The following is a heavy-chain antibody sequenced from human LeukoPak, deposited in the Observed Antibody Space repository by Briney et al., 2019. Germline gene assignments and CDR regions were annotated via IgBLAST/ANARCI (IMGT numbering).Heavy chain of an antibody. J-gene: IGHJ4*02. Sequence: GGFLRLSCAGSGFTFSTYGMHWVRQAPGKGLEWVAVIWHDGSNKYYADSVKGRFTISRDNSKNTLYLQMTSLTAEDTAVYYCGRGTGNYYSALDYWGQGTLVTVSS. V-gene: IGHV3-33*01. CDR3: GRGTGNYYSALDY. CDR1: GFTFSTYG. CDR2: IWHDGSNK. D-gene: IGHD3-10*01.